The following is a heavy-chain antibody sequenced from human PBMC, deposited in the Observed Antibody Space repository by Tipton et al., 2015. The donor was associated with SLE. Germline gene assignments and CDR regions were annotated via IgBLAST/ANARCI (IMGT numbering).Heavy chain of an antibody. J-gene: IGHJ6*03. CDR3: AREGLGTSYYYYMDV. CDR2: IYRSGTA. D-gene: IGHD1-26*01. V-gene: IGHV4-38-2*02. CDR1: GNSIYNGFY. Sequence: LRLSCSVSGNSIYNGFYWGWIRQSPGKGLEWIGSIYRSGTAYYNPSLKSRVTISVDTSKNQFSLKLSSVTAADTAVYYCAREGLGTSYYYYMDVWGKGTTVTVSS.